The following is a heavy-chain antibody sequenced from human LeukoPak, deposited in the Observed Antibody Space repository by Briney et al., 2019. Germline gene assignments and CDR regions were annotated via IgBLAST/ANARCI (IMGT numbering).Heavy chain of an antibody. D-gene: IGHD3-3*01. V-gene: IGHV3-23*01. CDR1: GFAFSSYG. CDR3: AKDKGDFWSGHHY. Sequence: GGSLRLSCVASGFAFSSYGMHWVRQAPGKGLEWVSSITGSGGSTYYADSVKGRFTISRDNSKNTLYLQMSSLRAEDTAVYHCAKDKGDFWSGHHYWGQGTLVTVSS. J-gene: IGHJ4*02. CDR2: ITGSGGST.